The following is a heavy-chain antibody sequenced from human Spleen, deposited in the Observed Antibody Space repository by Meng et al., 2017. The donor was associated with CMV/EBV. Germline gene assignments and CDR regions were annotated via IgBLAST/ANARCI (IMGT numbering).Heavy chain of an antibody. CDR1: GYTFTGYY. CDR3: ARDGGQQWLVLY. J-gene: IGHJ4*02. V-gene: IGHV1-2*06. D-gene: IGHD6-19*01. Sequence: QVQLGQSGAEVKKPGASVKVSCKASGYTFTGYYMHWVRQAPGQGLEWMGRINPNRGGTNYAQKFQGRVTMTRDTSISTAYMELSRLRSDDTAVYYCARDGGQQWLVLYWSQGTLVTVSS. CDR2: INPNRGGT.